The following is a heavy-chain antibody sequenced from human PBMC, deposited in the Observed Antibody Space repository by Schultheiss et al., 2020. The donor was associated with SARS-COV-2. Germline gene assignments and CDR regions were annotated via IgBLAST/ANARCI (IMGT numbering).Heavy chain of an antibody. J-gene: IGHJ4*02. CDR2: ISSSGSTI. D-gene: IGHD3-10*01. V-gene: IGHV3-48*01. CDR1: GFTVSSNY. CDR3: ARERSRSYFDY. Sequence: GGSLRLSCAASGFTVSSNYMSWVRQAPGKGLEWVSYISSSGSTIYYADSVKGRFTISRDNAKNSLYLQMNSLRAEDTAVYYCARERSRSYFDYWGQGTLVTVSS.